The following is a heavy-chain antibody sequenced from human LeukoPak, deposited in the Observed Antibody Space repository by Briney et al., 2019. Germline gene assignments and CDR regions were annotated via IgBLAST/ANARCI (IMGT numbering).Heavy chain of an antibody. J-gene: IGHJ4*02. CDR1: GFTFDDYA. CDR3: AKGYCSSTSCSTDY. V-gene: IGHV3-9*03. Sequence: GRSQRLSCAASGFTFDDYAMHWVRHAPGKGLEGVSGISWNSGSIVYADSVKGRFTISRDNAKNSLYLQMNSLRAEDMALYYCAKGYCSSTSCSTDYWGQGTLVTVSS. CDR2: ISWNSGSI. D-gene: IGHD2-2*01.